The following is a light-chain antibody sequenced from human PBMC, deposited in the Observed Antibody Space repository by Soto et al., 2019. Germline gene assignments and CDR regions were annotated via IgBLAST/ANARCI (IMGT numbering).Light chain of an antibody. CDR2: GMS. Sequence: TQSPATLSLSPGERAILCCRASQRVTSNLAWYQQKPGQSPRLLIYGMSIRATGVPDRFSGSGSGTDFTLTISRLEPEDFAVYYCLQYGRSPKTFGQGTKVDIK. CDR1: QRVTSN. J-gene: IGKJ1*01. V-gene: IGKV3-20*01. CDR3: LQYGRSPKT.